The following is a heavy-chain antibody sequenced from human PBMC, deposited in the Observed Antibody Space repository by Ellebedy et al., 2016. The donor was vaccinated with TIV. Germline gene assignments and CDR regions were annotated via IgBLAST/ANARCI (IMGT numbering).Heavy chain of an antibody. CDR3: ARVRRGSSGMDV. CDR1: ASTFTAYY. D-gene: IGHD3-22*01. Sequence: ASVTVSCKASASTFTAYYLHWVRQPPGQGLAWMGWLDPKAGATNYAQKFRGRVTMTRGMSTSTAYLDLSGLRSDDPATYYCARVRRGSSGMDVWGQGTTVTVS. J-gene: IGHJ6*02. V-gene: IGHV1-2*02. CDR2: LDPKAGAT.